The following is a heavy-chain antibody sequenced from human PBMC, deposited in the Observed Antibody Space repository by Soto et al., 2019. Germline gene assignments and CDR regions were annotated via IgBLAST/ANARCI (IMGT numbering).Heavy chain of an antibody. CDR1: EFIFSDYG. CDR2: ISYDGNNK. CDR3: AKDRATYYYDSSDYFYYFGMDL. J-gene: IGHJ6*02. V-gene: IGHV3-30*18. Sequence: QVQLVESGGGVVQPGRSLRLSCEASEFIFSDYGMHWVRQAPGKGLEWVALISYDGNNKNYADSVRGRFTISRDDSKNTLYLQMNNLRAEDTALYYCAKDRATYYYDSSDYFYYFGMDLWGQGTTVTVSS. D-gene: IGHD3-22*01.